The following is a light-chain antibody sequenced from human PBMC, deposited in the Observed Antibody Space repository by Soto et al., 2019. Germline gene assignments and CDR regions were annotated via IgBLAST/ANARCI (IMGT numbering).Light chain of an antibody. CDR1: HSDIGGYNY. CDR3: SSYTTSSTLV. V-gene: IGLV2-14*01. J-gene: IGLJ2*01. Sequence: QSVLTQPASVSGSPGQSITISCTGTHSDIGGYNYVSWYQQHPGKAPKLMIYEVSHRPSGVSNRFSVSKSGTTASLTISGLQAEDEADYYCSSYTTSSTLVFGGGTKLTVL. CDR2: EVS.